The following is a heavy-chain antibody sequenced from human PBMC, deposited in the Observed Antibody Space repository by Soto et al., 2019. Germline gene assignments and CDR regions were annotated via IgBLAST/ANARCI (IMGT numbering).Heavy chain of an antibody. Sequence: PGGSLRLSCAASGFTFSSYWMHWVRQAPGKGLVWVSRINSDGSSTSYAESVKGRFTISRDNAKNTMYLQMNSLRAEDTAVYYCARSEWYYDSSGYPVDYWGQGTLVTVSS. V-gene: IGHV3-74*01. D-gene: IGHD3-22*01. CDR3: ARSEWYYDSSGYPVDY. CDR2: INSDGSST. J-gene: IGHJ4*02. CDR1: GFTFSSYW.